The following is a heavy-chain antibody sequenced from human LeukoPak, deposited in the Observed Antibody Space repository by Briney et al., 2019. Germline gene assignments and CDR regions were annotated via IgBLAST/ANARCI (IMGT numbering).Heavy chain of an antibody. Sequence: RPSETLFLTCTVSGGSISTYIGNWLRQTAGKGLERIGRIYTSGSTNYNASLKSRVTLSLDTSKNQFSLKLTSVTAADTAVYYCARWITTQGTFDIWAQGTMVTVSS. V-gene: IGHV4-4*07. CDR3: ARWITTQGTFDI. CDR2: IYTSGST. J-gene: IGHJ3*02. D-gene: IGHD1-1*01. CDR1: GGSISTYI.